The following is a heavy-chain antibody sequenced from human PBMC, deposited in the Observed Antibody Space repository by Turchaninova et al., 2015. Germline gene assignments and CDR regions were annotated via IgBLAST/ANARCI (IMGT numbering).Heavy chain of an antibody. J-gene: IGHJ5*02. Sequence: QVQLQQWGAGLLKPSETLSLTCAVYGGSFRGYYWSWICKPPGKGLEGMGEKSPSGSTNYNPSLKSRVTISGCTSKNQVSLELSAVTAADSAVYYCARVDIVATITAVYNWFDPWGQGTLVTVSS. V-gene: IGHV4-34*01. CDR1: GGSFRGYY. CDR3: ARVDIVATITAVYNWFDP. CDR2: KSPSGST. D-gene: IGHD5-12*01.